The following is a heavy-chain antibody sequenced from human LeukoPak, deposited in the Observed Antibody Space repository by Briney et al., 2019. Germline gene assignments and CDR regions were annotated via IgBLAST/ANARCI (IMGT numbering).Heavy chain of an antibody. D-gene: IGHD3-16*01. J-gene: IGHJ2*01. CDR1: GGSISSSGYY. CDR3: ARQSWGRYWYFDL. V-gene: IGHV4-39*01. CDR2: IFYSGST. Sequence: SETLSLTCTVSGGSISSSGYYWGWIRQPPGKGLEWIGSIFYSGSTYSPPSLKSRVTISVDTSKNLFSLRLSSLTAADTAVYYCARQSWGRYWYFDLWGRGTLVTVSS.